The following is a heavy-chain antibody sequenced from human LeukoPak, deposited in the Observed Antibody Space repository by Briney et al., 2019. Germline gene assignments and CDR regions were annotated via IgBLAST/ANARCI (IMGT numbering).Heavy chain of an antibody. V-gene: IGHV5-51*01. CDR3: ARQHTYSYGYMEAFDI. CDR1: GYSFTSYW. D-gene: IGHD5-18*01. Sequence: GESLKISCKGSGYSFTSYWIGCVRQMPGKGLEWMGIMYPGDSDTRYSPSFQGQVTISADKSISTAYLQWSSLKASDTAMYYCARQHTYSYGYMEAFDIWGQGTMVTVSS. CDR2: MYPGDSDT. J-gene: IGHJ3*02.